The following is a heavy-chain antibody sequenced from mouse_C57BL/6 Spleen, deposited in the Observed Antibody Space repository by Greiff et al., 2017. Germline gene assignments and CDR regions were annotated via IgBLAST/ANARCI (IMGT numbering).Heavy chain of an antibody. J-gene: IGHJ2*01. CDR1: GYSITSGYY. V-gene: IGHV3-6*01. CDR2: ISYDGSN. D-gene: IGHD1-1*01. CDR3: ARGLDYGSFDY. Sequence: VQLKQSGPGLVKPSQSLSLTCSVTGYSITSGYYWNWIRQFPGNKLEWMGYISYDGSNNYNPSLKNRISITRDTSKNQFFLKLNSVTTEDTATYYCARGLDYGSFDYWGQGTTLTVSS.